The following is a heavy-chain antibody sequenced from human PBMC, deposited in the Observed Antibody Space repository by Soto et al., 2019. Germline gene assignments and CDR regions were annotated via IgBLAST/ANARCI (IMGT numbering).Heavy chain of an antibody. CDR3: ARSTVTTLLWYYYYYMDV. CDR1: GFTVSSNY. J-gene: IGHJ6*03. D-gene: IGHD4-4*01. V-gene: IGHV3-66*01. Sequence: EVQLVESGGSLVQPGGSLRLSCAASGFTVSSNYMSWVRQAPGKGLEWVSVIYSGGSTYYADSVKGRFTISRDNSKNTLYLQMNSLRAEDTAVYYCARSTVTTLLWYYYYYMDVWGKGTTVTVSS. CDR2: IYSGGST.